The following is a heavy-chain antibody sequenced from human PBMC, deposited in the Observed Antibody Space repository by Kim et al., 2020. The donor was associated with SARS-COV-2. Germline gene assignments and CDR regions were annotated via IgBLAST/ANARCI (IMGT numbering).Heavy chain of an antibody. CDR3: ARGPLVGAYYGMDV. Sequence: GGSLRLSCAASGFTFSSYAMHWVRQAPGKGLEWVAVISYGGSNKYYADSVTGRFTISRDNSKNTLYLQMNSLRAEDTAVYYCARGPLVGAYYGMDVWGQGTTVTVS. CDR2: ISYGGSNK. J-gene: IGHJ6*02. D-gene: IGHD3-3*01. V-gene: IGHV3-30*04. CDR1: GFTFSSYA.